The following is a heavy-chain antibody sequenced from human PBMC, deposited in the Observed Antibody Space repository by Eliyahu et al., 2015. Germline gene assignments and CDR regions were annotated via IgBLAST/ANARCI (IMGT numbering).Heavy chain of an antibody. D-gene: IGHD6-13*01. CDR2: IDWDNDK. Sequence: QVTLRESGPALVKPTQTLTLTCTFSGFSLSTSGICVSWIRQPPGKALEWLARIDWDNDKYYSLSLKSRLTISKDTSKNQVVLTMTNMDPVDTAPYYCARTPNDIPAAQDSWGQGALVTVSS. CDR1: GFSLSTSGIC. V-gene: IGHV2-70*15. CDR3: ARTPNDIPAAQDS. J-gene: IGHJ4*02.